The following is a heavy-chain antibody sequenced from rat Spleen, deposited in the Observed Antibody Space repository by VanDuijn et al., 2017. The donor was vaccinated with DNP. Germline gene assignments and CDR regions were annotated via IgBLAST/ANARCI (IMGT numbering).Heavy chain of an antibody. J-gene: IGHJ4*01. V-gene: IGHV5-29*01. Sequence: EVQLVESDGGLVQPGRSLKLPCAASGFTFSDYSMAWVRQTPTKGLEWVASISYDGSRTYYRDSVKGRFTISRDNAKSNLYLQMDSLRSEDTATYYCARHSGDYVMDAWGQGASVTVSS. CDR3: ARHSGDYVMDA. CDR1: GFTFSDYS. D-gene: IGHD1-1*01. CDR2: ISYDGSRT.